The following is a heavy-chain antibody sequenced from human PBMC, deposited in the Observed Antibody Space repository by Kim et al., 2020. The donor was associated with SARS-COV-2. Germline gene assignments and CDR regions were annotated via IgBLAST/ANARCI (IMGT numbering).Heavy chain of an antibody. D-gene: IGHD6-19*01. CDR2: IGTAGDT. J-gene: IGHJ4*02. CDR1: GFTFSNYD. V-gene: IGHV3-13*04. Sequence: LSLTCAASGFTFSNYDMHWVRQGTGKGLEWVSAIGTAGDTYYPGSVKGRFTISRENSKNSLYLQMNSLRAGDTAVYYCARGSGWYPFYYFDYWGQGTLVTVSS. CDR3: ARGSGWYPFYYFDY.